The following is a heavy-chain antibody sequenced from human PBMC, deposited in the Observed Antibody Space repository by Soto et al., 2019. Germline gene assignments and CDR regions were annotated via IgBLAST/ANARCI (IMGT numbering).Heavy chain of an antibody. CDR3: VRIRYQLPSSVLWLDP. D-gene: IGHD3-16*01. V-gene: IGHV4-34*01. Sequence: LSLTCAVYGGFLSESYLTWIRHPPVKGLEWIGEINHVGGTNYNPSLKSRVTMSVDTSQNQFSLRLISVTAADTAMYFCVRIRYQLPSSVLWLDPWGQGTPVTVSS. CDR1: GGFLSESY. CDR2: INHVGGT. J-gene: IGHJ5*02.